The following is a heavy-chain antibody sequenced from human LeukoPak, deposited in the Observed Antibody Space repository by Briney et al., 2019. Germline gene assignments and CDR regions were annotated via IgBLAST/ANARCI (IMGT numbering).Heavy chain of an antibody. D-gene: IGHD6-19*01. V-gene: IGHV3-64D*09. CDR1: GFTFSNYV. J-gene: IGHJ3*02. CDR2: ITNNGDSR. CDR3: VKKWLYRAFDM. Sequence: GGSLRLSCSASGFTFSNYVMHWVRQAPGQGLEYVSAITNNGDSRYYADSVKGRFTVSRDNSKNKLYLQMSSLRAEDTAVYYCVKKWLYRAFDMWGQGTMVTVSS.